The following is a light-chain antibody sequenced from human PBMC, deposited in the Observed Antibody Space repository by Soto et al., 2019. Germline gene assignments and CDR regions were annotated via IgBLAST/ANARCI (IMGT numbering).Light chain of an antibody. CDR3: QQYGSSRLT. CDR2: GAS. Sequence: ELVLTQSPGTLSFSPGARATLSCRASQSVSSSYLAWYQQKPGQAPRLLIYGASNRATGIPDRFSGSGSGTDFTLTISRLEPEDGAVYYGQQYGSSRLTFGGGTKVDIK. V-gene: IGKV3-20*01. CDR1: QSVSSSY. J-gene: IGKJ4*01.